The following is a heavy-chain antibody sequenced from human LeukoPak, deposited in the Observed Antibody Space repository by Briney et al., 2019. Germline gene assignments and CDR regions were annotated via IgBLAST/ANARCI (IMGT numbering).Heavy chain of an antibody. CDR1: GFTFSSYS. J-gene: IGHJ4*02. CDR2: ISSSSSTI. CDR3: ARGGPVLRYFDWLSTFDY. Sequence: GGSLRLSCAASGFTFSSYSMNWVRQAPGKGLEWVSYISSSSSTIHYADSVKGRFTISRDNAKNSLYLQMNSLRAEDTAVYYCARGGPVLRYFDWLSTFDYWGQGTLVTVSS. V-gene: IGHV3-48*04. D-gene: IGHD3-9*01.